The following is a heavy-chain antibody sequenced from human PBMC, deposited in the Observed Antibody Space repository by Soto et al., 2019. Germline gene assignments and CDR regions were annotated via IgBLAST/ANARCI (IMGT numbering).Heavy chain of an antibody. D-gene: IGHD6-6*01. J-gene: IGHJ1*01. V-gene: IGHV1-3*01. CDR3: SKFKYSTSVRYLQH. CDR1: GYTFTSYG. CDR2: INPGNGNT. Sequence: ASVKVSCKASGYTFTSYGMNWVRQAPGRGLEWMGWINPGNGNTKYSQKFQGRVIIERDTSASTAYLQWTSLKASDTDIYYCSKFKYSTSVRYLQHWGQGTPVTVSS.